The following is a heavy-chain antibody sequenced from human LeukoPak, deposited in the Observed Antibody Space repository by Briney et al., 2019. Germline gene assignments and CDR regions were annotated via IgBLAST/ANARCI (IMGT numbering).Heavy chain of an antibody. CDR2: MNPNSGHT. D-gene: IGHD1-26*01. J-gene: IGHJ4*02. Sequence: ASVKVSCKASAYTFSSYDIIWVRQASGQGLEWMGWMNPNSGHTGYAQKFQGRVTMTRSTSISTAYMELTSLTSEDSAVYYCARSIVGVRKRNDYWGQGTLVTVSS. CDR1: AYTFSSYD. V-gene: IGHV1-8*01. CDR3: ARSIVGVRKRNDY.